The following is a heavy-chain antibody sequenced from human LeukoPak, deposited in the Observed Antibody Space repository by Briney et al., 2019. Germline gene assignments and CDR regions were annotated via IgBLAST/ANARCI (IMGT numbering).Heavy chain of an antibody. V-gene: IGHV3-33*01. D-gene: IGHD6-13*01. J-gene: IGHJ4*02. CDR2: IWYDGSNE. Sequence: AGGSLRLSCAASGFTFSNYGMHWVRQAPGKGLELVANIWYDGSNEYYADSVKGRFTISRDNSKNTLFLQVNSLRAEDTAVYYCARDRERAADLGYWGQGTLVTVSS. CDR3: ARDRERAADLGY. CDR1: GFTFSNYG.